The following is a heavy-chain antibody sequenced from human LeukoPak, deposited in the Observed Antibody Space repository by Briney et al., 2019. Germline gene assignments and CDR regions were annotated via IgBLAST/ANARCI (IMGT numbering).Heavy chain of an antibody. CDR3: ATISGGGSGSRYYYYMDV. D-gene: IGHD3-10*01. V-gene: IGHV3-30*02. CDR2: IRYDGSNK. J-gene: IGHJ6*03. CDR1: GFTFGSYG. Sequence: PGGSLRLSCAASGFTFGSYGMHWVRQAPGKGLEWVAFIRYDGSNKYYADSVKGRFTISRDNSKNTLYLQMNSLRAEDTAVYYCATISGGGSGSRYYYYMDVWGKGTTVTISS.